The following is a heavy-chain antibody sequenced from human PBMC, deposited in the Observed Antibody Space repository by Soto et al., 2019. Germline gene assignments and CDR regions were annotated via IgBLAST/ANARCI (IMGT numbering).Heavy chain of an antibody. CDR3: AREPILWGRGWYDY. D-gene: IGHD6-19*01. CDR1: GYTFTSYA. V-gene: IGHV1-3*01. CDR2: INAGNGNT. J-gene: IGHJ4*02. Sequence: ASVKVSCKASGYTFTSYAMHWVRQAPGQRLEWMGWINAGNGNTKYSQKFQGRVTITRDTSASTAYMELSSLRSEDTAVYYCAREPILWGRGWYDYWGQGTLVTVSS.